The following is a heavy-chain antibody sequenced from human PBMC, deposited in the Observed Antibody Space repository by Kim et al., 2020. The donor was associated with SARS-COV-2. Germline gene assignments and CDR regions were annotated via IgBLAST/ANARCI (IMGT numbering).Heavy chain of an antibody. CDR1: GGPISSSSYY. J-gene: IGHJ4*02. CDR2: IYYSGST. CDR3: ARDQDRLGFDY. D-gene: IGHD2-15*01. V-gene: IGHV4-39*07. Sequence: SETLSPTCTVSGGPISSSSYYWGWIRQPPGKGLEWIGSIYYSGSTYYNPSLKSRVTISVDTSKNQFSLKLSSVTAADTAVYYCARDQDRLGFDYWGQGTLVTVSS.